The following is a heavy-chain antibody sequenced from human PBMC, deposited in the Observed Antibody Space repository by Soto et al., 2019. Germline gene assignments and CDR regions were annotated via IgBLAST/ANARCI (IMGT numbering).Heavy chain of an antibody. CDR2: ISSSSSYI. CDR1: GFTFSSYS. V-gene: IGHV3-21*01. CDR3: ARGGDGYNPREFDY. D-gene: IGHD5-12*01. Sequence: EVQLVESGGGLVKPGGSLRLSCAASGFTFSSYSMNWVRQAPGKGLEWVSSISSSSSYIYYADSVKGRFTISRDNAKNSLYLQMNSLRAEDTAVYYCARGGDGYNPREFDYWGQGTLVTVSS. J-gene: IGHJ4*02.